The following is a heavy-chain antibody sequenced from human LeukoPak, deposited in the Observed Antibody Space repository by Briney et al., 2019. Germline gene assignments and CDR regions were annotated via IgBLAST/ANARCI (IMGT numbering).Heavy chain of an antibody. Sequence: PGGSLRLSRAASGFTFSAYTMNWVRQAPGKGLEGVSSIPASGTYSHHADSVKGRFTISRDNAKNSLYLDIDNLRAEDTAVYYCVRGDSRDYWGQGTLVTVSS. CDR3: VRGDSRDY. V-gene: IGHV3-21*01. J-gene: IGHJ4*02. CDR1: GFTFSAYT. CDR2: IPASGTYS. D-gene: IGHD6-13*01.